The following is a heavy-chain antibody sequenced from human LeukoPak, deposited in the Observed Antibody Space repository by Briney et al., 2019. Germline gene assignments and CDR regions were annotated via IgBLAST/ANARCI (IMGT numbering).Heavy chain of an antibody. CDR2: ISPGGGSR. Sequence: GGSLRLSCAASGFTFSSRDWMTWVRQAPGKGLEWVSAISPGGGSRYYADSVKGRFTISRDNSKNTLYLQMNSLRADDTAVYYCAKRDYGDYASQYYFDYWGQGTLVTVSS. CDR1: GFTFSSRDW. CDR3: AKRDYGDYASQYYFDY. D-gene: IGHD4-17*01. V-gene: IGHV3-23*01. J-gene: IGHJ4*02.